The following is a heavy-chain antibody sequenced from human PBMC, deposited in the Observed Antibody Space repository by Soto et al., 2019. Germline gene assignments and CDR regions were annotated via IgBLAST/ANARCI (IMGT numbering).Heavy chain of an antibody. Sequence: PGGSLRLSCAASGFTFSSYWMYWVRQAPGKGLVWVSRTNSDGSDTSYAASVKGRFTISRDNAKNTLYLQMNSLRAEDTAVYYCARDRGWSLFDYWGQGTLVTVSS. D-gene: IGHD6-19*01. CDR2: TNSDGSDT. CDR1: GFTFSSYW. J-gene: IGHJ4*02. CDR3: ARDRGWSLFDY. V-gene: IGHV3-74*01.